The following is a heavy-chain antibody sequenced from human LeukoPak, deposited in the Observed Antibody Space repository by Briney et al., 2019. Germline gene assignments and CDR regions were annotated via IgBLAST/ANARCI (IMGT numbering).Heavy chain of an antibody. D-gene: IGHD3-3*01. CDR1: GYTFTSYD. V-gene: IGHV1-8*01. CDR3: ARGTIGVVIIARPYYYYYGMDV. CDR2: MNPNSGST. J-gene: IGHJ6*02. Sequence: ASVKVSCKASGYTFTSYDINWVRQATGQGLEWMGWMNPNSGSTGYAQKFQGRVTMTRNTSISTAYMELSSLRSEDTAVYYCARGTIGVVIIARPYYYYYGMDVWGQGTTVTVSS.